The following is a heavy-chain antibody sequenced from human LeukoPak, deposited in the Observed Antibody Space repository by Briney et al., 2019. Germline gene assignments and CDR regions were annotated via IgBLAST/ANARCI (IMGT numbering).Heavy chain of an antibody. CDR2: MNPNGGNT. CDR3: ARGLAYDYVWGSYTPPGGY. D-gene: IGHD3-16*01. Sequence: ASVKVSCKASGYTFTSYGISWVRQAPGQGLEWMGWMNPNGGNTGYAQKFQGRVTMTRNTSISTACMELSSLRSEDTAVYYCARGLAYDYVWGSYTPPGGYWGQGTLVTVSS. V-gene: IGHV1-8*02. CDR1: GYTFTSYG. J-gene: IGHJ4*02.